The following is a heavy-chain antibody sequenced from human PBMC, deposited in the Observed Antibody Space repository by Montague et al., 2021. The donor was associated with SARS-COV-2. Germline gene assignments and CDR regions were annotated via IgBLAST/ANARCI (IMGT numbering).Heavy chain of an antibody. Sequence: SETLSLTCIVSGSSVRSYYWSWIRQPPGKGLEWIGYIYDSGSTNYNPSLKSRVTISVDTSKNQFSLKLSSVTAADTAVYYCARENTVTTSGGPYYIDSWGQGPLATVPA. D-gene: IGHD4-17*01. CDR3: ARENTVTTSGGPYYIDS. CDR1: GSSVRSYY. J-gene: IGHJ4*02. V-gene: IGHV4-59*02. CDR2: IYDSGST.